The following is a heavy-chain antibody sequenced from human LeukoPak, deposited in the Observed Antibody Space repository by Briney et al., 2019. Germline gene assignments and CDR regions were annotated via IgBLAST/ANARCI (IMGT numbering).Heavy chain of an antibody. Sequence: GESLRLSCAASGFTFTTYWMSWVRQAPGKGLEWVANIKQDGTEKYYADSVKGRFTISRDNSKNTLYLQMNSLRAEDTAVYYCAKRPGSIQLWLRIPDYWGQGTLVTVSS. CDR1: GFTFTTYW. V-gene: IGHV3-7*01. J-gene: IGHJ4*02. CDR3: AKRPGSIQLWLRIPDY. CDR2: IKQDGTEK. D-gene: IGHD5-18*01.